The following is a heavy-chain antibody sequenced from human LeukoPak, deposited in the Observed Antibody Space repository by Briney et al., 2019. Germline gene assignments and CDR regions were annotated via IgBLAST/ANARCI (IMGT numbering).Heavy chain of an antibody. CDR1: GFSVSSNY. CDR3: ARLIAAAGYFDY. CDR2: ISSSSSYT. J-gene: IGHJ4*02. Sequence: GGSLRLSCAASGFSVSSNYMSWVRQAPGKGLEWVSYISSSSSYTNYADSVKGRFTISRDNAKNSLYLQMNSLRAEDTAVYYCARLIAAAGYFDYWGQGTLVTVSP. D-gene: IGHD6-13*01. V-gene: IGHV3-11*03.